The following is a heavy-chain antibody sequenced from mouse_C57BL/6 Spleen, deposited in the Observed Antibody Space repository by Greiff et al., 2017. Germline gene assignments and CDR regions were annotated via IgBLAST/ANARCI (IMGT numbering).Heavy chain of an antibody. D-gene: IGHD1-1*01. Sequence: VQLQQPGAELVRPGSSVKLSCKASGYTFTSYWMHWVKQRPIQGLEWIGNIDPSDSETHYNQKFKDKATLTVDKSSSTAYMQLSSLTSEDSAVYDGAKPGSGYDYAMDYWGQGTSVTVSS. CDR1: GYTFTSYW. J-gene: IGHJ4*01. CDR2: IDPSDSET. CDR3: AKPGSGYDYAMDY. V-gene: IGHV1-52*01.